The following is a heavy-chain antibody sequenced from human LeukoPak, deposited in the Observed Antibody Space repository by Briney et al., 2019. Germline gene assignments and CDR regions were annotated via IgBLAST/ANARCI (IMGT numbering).Heavy chain of an antibody. Sequence: SETLSLTCTVSGGSISSYYWSWLRQPPGKGLEWLGYIYYSGSTNYNPSLKSRVTISVDTSKNQFSLKLSSVTAADTAVYYCARERAVAGTRGFDYWGQGTLVTVSS. D-gene: IGHD6-19*01. CDR1: GGSISSYY. J-gene: IGHJ4*02. V-gene: IGHV4-59*12. CDR3: ARERAVAGTRGFDY. CDR2: IYYSGST.